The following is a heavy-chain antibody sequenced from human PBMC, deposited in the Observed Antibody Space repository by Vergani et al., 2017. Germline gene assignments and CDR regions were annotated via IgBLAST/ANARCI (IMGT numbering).Heavy chain of an antibody. CDR3: AKARDPNCKGGNCYSYYYGLDL. J-gene: IGHJ6*02. Sequence: EVQLLESGGGLVQPGGSLRLSCGASGFPFSSYAMTWVRQAPGRGLEWVSAKSGSGGKTFSTDSVKGRLTISRDNSKDTLYLQMNSLRVEDTAIYYCAKARDPNCKGGNCYSYYYGLDLWGQGTTVTVSS. D-gene: IGHD2-15*01. V-gene: IGHV3-23*01. CDR1: GFPFSSYA. CDR2: KSGSGGKT.